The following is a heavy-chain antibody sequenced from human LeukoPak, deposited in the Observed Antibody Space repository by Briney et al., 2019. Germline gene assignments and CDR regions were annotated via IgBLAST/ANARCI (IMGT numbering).Heavy chain of an antibody. CDR1: GFTFSSYW. D-gene: IGHD3-22*01. J-gene: IGHJ4*02. CDR2: IKPDGSDK. Sequence: GSLRLSCAASGFTFSSYWMSWVRQAPGKGLEWVASIKPDGSDKYYVDSVKGRFTISRDNAKNSLYLQMNSLRAENTALYYCARDKSSGYYYFDYWGQGTLVTVSS. CDR3: ARDKSSGYYYFDY. V-gene: IGHV3-7*03.